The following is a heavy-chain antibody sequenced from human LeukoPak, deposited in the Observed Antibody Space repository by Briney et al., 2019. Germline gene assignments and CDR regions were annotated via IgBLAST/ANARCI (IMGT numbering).Heavy chain of an antibody. CDR3: VRDRGPAGKPDS. CDR1: GGSINNDSDY. D-gene: IGHD6-13*01. CDR2: IYHTGDT. Sequence: PSQTLSLTCTVSGGSINNDSDYWDWIRQPPGEGLEWIGKIYHTGDTYYNPSLKGRVAISLDTSKNQFSLKVNSMTAADTAVYYCVRDRGPAGKPDSWGQGTLVTVSS. V-gene: IGHV4-39*07. J-gene: IGHJ4*02.